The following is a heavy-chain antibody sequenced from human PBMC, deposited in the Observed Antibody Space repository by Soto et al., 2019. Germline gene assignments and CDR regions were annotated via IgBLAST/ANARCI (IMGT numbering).Heavy chain of an antibody. J-gene: IGHJ5*02. CDR3: ARVPTYYYGSRFDP. CDR1: GGSFSGYY. V-gene: IGHV4-34*01. D-gene: IGHD3-10*01. Sequence: SETLSLTCAVYGGSFSGYYWSWIRQPPGKGLEWIGEINHSGSTNYNPSLKSRVTISVDTSKNQFSLKLSSVTAADTAVYYCARVPTYYYGSRFDPWGQGTLVTVS. CDR2: INHSGST.